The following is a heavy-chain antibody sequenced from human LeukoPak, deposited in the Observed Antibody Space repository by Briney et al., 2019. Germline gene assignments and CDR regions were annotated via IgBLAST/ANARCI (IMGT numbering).Heavy chain of an antibody. V-gene: IGHV5-51*01. CDR3: ARLSGGNYYYPMDV. CDR1: GSTFTRYW. D-gene: IGHD3-10*01. Sequence: GESLKISCQGSGSTFTRYWIGWVRQLPGKGLEWMGIIYPGDSDTRYSPSFQGQVTISADKSISTAYLQWSSLKASDTAMYYCARLSGGNYYYPMDVWGQGTTVTVSS. J-gene: IGHJ6*02. CDR2: IYPGDSDT.